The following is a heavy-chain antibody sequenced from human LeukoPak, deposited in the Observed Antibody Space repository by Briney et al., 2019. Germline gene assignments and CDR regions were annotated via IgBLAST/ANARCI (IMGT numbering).Heavy chain of an antibody. CDR3: ARVSRSGSSWYVDY. CDR1: GGSISSYY. V-gene: IGHV4-4*07. Sequence: SETLSLTCTVSGGSISSYYWSWIRQPAGKGLEWIGRIYSRGSTNYNPSLKSRVTMSVDTSKNQFSLKLSSVTAADTAVYYCARVSRSGSSWYVDYWGQGTLVTVSS. CDR2: IYSRGST. J-gene: IGHJ4*02. D-gene: IGHD6-13*01.